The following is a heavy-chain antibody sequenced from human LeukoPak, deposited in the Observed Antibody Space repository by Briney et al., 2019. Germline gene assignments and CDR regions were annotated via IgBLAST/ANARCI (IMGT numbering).Heavy chain of an antibody. Sequence: SETLSLTCTVSGGSISSSSYYWGWIRQPPEKGLEWIGSIYYSGSTYYNPSLKSRVTISVDTSKNQFSLKLSSVTAADTAVYYCATVITGAFDIWGQGTMVTVSS. CDR1: GGSISSSSYY. D-gene: IGHD3-22*01. CDR2: IYYSGST. J-gene: IGHJ3*02. V-gene: IGHV4-39*01. CDR3: ATVITGAFDI.